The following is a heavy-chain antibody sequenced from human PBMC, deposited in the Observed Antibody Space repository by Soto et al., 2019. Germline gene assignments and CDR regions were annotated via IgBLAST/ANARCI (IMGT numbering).Heavy chain of an antibody. V-gene: IGHV3-21*01. J-gene: IGHJ6*02. D-gene: IGHD6-19*01. CDR2: ISSSSSYI. Sequence: GGSLRLSCAASGFTFSSYSMNWVRQAPGKGLEWVSSISSSSSYIYYADSVKGRFTISRDNAKNSLYLQMNSLRAEDTAVYYCARDWGSGWHYGMDVWGQGTAVTVSS. CDR3: ARDWGSGWHYGMDV. CDR1: GFTFSSYS.